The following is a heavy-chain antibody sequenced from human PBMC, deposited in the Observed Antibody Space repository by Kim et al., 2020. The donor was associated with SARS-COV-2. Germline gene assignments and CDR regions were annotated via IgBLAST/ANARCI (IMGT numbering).Heavy chain of an antibody. Sequence: GGSLRLSCAASGFTFSSYAMSWVRQAPGKGLEWVSAISGSGGSTYYADSVKGRFTISRDNSKNTLYLQMNSLRAEDTAVYYCAKDLPAGGSGWYGNWFDPWGQGTLVTVSS. J-gene: IGHJ5*02. CDR3: AKDLPAGGSGWYGNWFDP. CDR1: GFTFSSYA. D-gene: IGHD6-19*01. V-gene: IGHV3-23*01. CDR2: ISGSGGST.